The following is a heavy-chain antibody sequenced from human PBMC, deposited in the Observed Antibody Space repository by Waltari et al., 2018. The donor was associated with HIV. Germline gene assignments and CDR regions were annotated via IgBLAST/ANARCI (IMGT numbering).Heavy chain of an antibody. J-gene: IGHJ5*01. CDR2: AIPMVGTA. V-gene: IGHV1-69*08. CDR3: ASARETMGVDFDS. Sequence: QVQLVKSGAEVKKPGPSVKVSCKASECAFVSHTINRVRQAPGQGLEWMGRAIPMVGTANYAQKFQGRVTITADKSTSTAYMELNGLRFDDTAVYYCASARETMGVDFDSWGQGTLVTVS. D-gene: IGHD3-10*01. CDR1: ECAFVSHT.